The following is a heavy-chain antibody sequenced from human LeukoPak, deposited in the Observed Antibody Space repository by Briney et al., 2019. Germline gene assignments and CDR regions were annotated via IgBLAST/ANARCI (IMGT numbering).Heavy chain of an antibody. D-gene: IGHD6-6*01. J-gene: IGHJ6*03. CDR2: IKQDGTEK. V-gene: IGHV3-7*01. Sequence: GGSLRLSCAASGFNLKSYWMNWVRQALGKGLEWVANIKQDGTEKNYVDSVKGRFIISRDNTKKSLYLQMNGLRAEDTAVYYCARDRQGDYMDVWGKGTTVAVSS. CDR3: ARDRQGDYMDV. CDR1: GFNLKSYW.